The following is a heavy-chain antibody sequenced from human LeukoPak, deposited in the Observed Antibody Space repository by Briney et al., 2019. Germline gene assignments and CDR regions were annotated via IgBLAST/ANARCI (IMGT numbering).Heavy chain of an antibody. V-gene: IGHV3-66*01. Sequence: GGSLRLSCAASGFTVSTNYMAWVRQAPGKGLDWVSFIYSGGATNYTDAVKGRFTISRDNSKNTLYLQMNSLRAEDTAVYYCARKGGWCLDYWGQGTLVTVSS. D-gene: IGHD6-19*01. CDR3: ARKGGWCLDY. J-gene: IGHJ4*02. CDR1: GFTVSTNY. CDR2: IYSGGAT.